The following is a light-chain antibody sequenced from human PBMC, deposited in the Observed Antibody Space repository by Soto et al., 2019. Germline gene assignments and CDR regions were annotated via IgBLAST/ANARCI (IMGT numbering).Light chain of an antibody. Sequence: EIVLTQSPATLSLSPGETATLSCRASQSVSTYLAWYQQKPGQAPRLLIFDASHRATGTPARFSGSGSMTDFTLTISNLEPDDSAVYYCQHRRNTFTFGPGTKVDIK. V-gene: IGKV3-11*01. CDR2: DAS. CDR3: QHRRNTFT. CDR1: QSVSTY. J-gene: IGKJ3*01.